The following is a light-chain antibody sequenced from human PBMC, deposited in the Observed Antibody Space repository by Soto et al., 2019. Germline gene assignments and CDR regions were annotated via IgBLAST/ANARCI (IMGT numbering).Light chain of an antibody. CDR2: EVS. CDR1: SSDVGGYNY. Sequence: QSALTQPPSASGSPGQSVTISCTGTSSDVGGYNYVSWYQQHPGKAPKLMIYEVSKRPSGVPDRFSVSKSGNTASLTVSGLQAEDEADYYCSSYVGSNNFVFGTGTKLTVL. J-gene: IGLJ1*01. V-gene: IGLV2-8*01. CDR3: SSYVGSNNFV.